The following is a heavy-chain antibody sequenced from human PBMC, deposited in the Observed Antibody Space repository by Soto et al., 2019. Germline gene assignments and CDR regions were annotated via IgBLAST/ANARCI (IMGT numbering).Heavy chain of an antibody. Sequence: PWETLSLTCTVSGGSISSGGYYWSWIRQHPGKGLEWIGYIYYSGSTYYNPSLKGRVTISVDTSKNQFSLKLSSVTAADTAVYYCARARTYYDILTGYLSATDGMDVWGQGTTVTVSS. CDR1: GGSISSGGYY. D-gene: IGHD3-9*01. CDR2: IYYSGST. CDR3: ARARTYYDILTGYLSATDGMDV. V-gene: IGHV4-31*03. J-gene: IGHJ6*02.